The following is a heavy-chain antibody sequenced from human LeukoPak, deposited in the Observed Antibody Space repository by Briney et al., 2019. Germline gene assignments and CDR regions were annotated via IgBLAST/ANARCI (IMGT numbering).Heavy chain of an antibody. D-gene: IGHD3-10*01. CDR2: IYASGST. CDR1: GGSISSYY. Sequence: SETLSLTCTVSGGSISSYYWSWIRQPAGKGLEWIGRIYASGSTNYKPSLKSRVTMSLDTSKNQFSLKLSSVTAADTAVYYCARRGSARAYYYYYMDVWGKGTTVTVSS. J-gene: IGHJ6*03. V-gene: IGHV4-4*07. CDR3: ARRGSARAYYYYYMDV.